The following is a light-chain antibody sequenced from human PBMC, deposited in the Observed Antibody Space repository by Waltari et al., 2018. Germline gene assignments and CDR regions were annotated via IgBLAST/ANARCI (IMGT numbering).Light chain of an antibody. J-gene: IGKJ4*01. V-gene: IGKV4-1*01. CDR2: WAS. Sequence: DIVMTQSPDSLSVSLGERATINCKSGQSLLYSSNNKNYLAWYQQKPGQPPRLLISWASTRESGVPDRFSGSGSGTDFTLTISSLQAEDFATYYCQQADSFPLTFGGGTKVEIK. CDR3: QQADSFPLT. CDR1: QSLLYSSNNKNY.